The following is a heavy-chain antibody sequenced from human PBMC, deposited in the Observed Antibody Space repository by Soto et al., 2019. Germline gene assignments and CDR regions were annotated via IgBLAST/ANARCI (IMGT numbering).Heavy chain of an antibody. CDR1: GFTFSSYS. Sequence: EVQLVESGGGLVKPGGSLRLSCAASGFTFSSYSMNWVRQAPGQGLEWVSSISSSSSYIYYADSVKGRFTISRDNAKNSLYLQMNSLRAEDTAVYYCARDPYDYYYYGMDVWGQGTTVTVSS. J-gene: IGHJ6*02. CDR2: ISSSSSYI. V-gene: IGHV3-21*01. CDR3: ARDPYDYYYYGMDV.